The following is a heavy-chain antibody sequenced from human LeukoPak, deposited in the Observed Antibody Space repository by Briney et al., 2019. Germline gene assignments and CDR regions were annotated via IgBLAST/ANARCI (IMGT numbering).Heavy chain of an antibody. J-gene: IGHJ4*02. V-gene: IGHV1-18*01. CDR2: ISAYNGNT. D-gene: IGHD1-1*01. Sequence: ASVKVSCKASGYTFTSYGISWVRQAPGQGLEWMGWISAYNGNTNYAQKLQGRVTMTTDTSTSTAYMELRSLRSDDTAVYYCAGSERKMYCFDYWGQGTLVTVSS. CDR3: AGSERKMYCFDY. CDR1: GYTFTSYG.